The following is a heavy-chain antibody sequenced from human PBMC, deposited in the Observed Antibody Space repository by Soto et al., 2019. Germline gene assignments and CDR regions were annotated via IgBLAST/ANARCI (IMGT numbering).Heavy chain of an antibody. CDR1: GGSISSSYW. CDR3: ARVSGSYYYGMDV. J-gene: IGHJ6*02. V-gene: IGHV4-4*02. D-gene: IGHD3-10*01. CDR2: IYHSGST. Sequence: QVQLQESGPGLVKPSGTLSLTCAVSGGSISSSYWWRWVRQPPGKGLEGIGEIYHSGSTNYNPSLKRRVTISVDKSKNQFSLKLSSVTAADTAVYSCARVSGSYYYGMDVWGQGTTVTVSS.